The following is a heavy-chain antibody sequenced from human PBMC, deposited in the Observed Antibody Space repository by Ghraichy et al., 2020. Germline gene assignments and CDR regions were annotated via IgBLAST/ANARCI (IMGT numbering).Heavy chain of an antibody. J-gene: IGHJ6*02. CDR2: IYISGST. D-gene: IGHD3-3*01. CDR3: ASTYYDFWSDSSGYGMDV. V-gene: IGHV4-4*07. CDR1: GGSISSYY. Sequence: SQTLSLTCTVSGGSISSYYWSWIRQPAGKGLEWIGRIYISGSTNYNPSLKSRVTMSVDTSKNQFFLKLSSVTAADTAVYYCASTYYDFWSDSSGYGMDVWGQGTTVTVSS.